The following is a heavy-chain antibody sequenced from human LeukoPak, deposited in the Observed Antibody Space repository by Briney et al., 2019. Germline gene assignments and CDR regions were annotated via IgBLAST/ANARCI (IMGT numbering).Heavy chain of an antibody. V-gene: IGHV1-18*01. J-gene: IGHJ4*02. CDR3: ARDNSWYYYDSSGYLGFDY. Sequence: ASVKVSCKASGYTFTSYGISWVRQAPGQGLEWMGWISAYNGNTNYAQKLQGRVTMTTDTSTSTAYMELRSLRSDDTAVYYCARDNSWYYYDSSGYLGFDYWGQGTLVTVSS. D-gene: IGHD3-22*01. CDR1: GYTFTSYG. CDR2: ISAYNGNT.